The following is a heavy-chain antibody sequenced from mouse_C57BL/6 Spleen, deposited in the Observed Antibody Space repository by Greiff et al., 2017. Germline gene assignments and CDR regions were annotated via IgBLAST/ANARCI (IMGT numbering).Heavy chain of an antibody. CDR1: GYTFTSYW. V-gene: IGHV1-50*01. J-gene: IGHJ2*01. CDR2: IDPSDSYT. CDR3: ARGVLTVYFDY. D-gene: IGHD4-1*01. Sequence: QVQLQQPVAELVKPGASVKLSCKASGYTFTSYWMQWVKQRPGQGLEWIGEIDPSDSYTNYNQKFKGNATLTVDKSSSTAYMQLSSLTSEDSAVYCCARGVLTVYFDYWGQGTTLTVSS.